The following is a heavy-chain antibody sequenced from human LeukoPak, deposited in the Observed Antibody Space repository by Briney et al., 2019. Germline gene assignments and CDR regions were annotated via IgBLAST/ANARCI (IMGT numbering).Heavy chain of an antibody. CDR3: ARDRAIVVVIARGIDY. V-gene: IGHV4-38-2*02. CDR1: GYAISSGYY. Sequence: KPSETLSLACTVAGYAISSGYYWGWIRQPPGKGLEWIGSIYHSGSTYYKPSLKSRVTISVDTSKNQFSLKLSSVTAADTAVYYCARDRAIVVVIARGIDYWGQGTLVTVSS. D-gene: IGHD2-21*01. CDR2: IYHSGST. J-gene: IGHJ4*02.